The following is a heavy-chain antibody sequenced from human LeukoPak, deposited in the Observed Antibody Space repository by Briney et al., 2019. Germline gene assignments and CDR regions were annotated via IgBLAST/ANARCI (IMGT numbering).Heavy chain of an antibody. D-gene: IGHD6-13*01. Sequence: SETLSLTCTVSGGSISGYYWSWIRQPPGKGLEWIGYIYHSGSTYYNPSLKSRVTISVDRSKNQFSLKLSSVTAADTAVYYCARKTAAADPRAFDYWGQGTLVTVSS. CDR2: IYHSGST. CDR1: GGSISGYY. V-gene: IGHV4-59*12. CDR3: ARKTAAADPRAFDY. J-gene: IGHJ4*02.